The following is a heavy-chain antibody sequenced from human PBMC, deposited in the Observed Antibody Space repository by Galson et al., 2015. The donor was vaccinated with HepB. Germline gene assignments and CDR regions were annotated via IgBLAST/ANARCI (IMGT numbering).Heavy chain of an antibody. CDR1: GDSVSSNSAA. D-gene: IGHD6-13*01. J-gene: IGHJ4*02. CDR3: ARDWGHSSSWPAQTLRFDY. V-gene: IGHV6-1*01. CDR2: TYYRSKWYN. Sequence: CAISGDSVSSNSAAWNWIRQSPSRGLEWLGRTYYRSKWYNDYAVSVKSRITINPDTSKNQFSLQLNSVTPEDTAVYYCARDWGHSSSWPAQTLRFDYWGQGTLVTVSS.